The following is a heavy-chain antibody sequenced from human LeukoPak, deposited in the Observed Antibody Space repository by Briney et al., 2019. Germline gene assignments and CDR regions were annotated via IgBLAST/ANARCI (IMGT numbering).Heavy chain of an antibody. D-gene: IGHD3-3*02. CDR2: IYYSGRT. CDR1: GGSISSYY. CDR3: ARGRNDIGQGSFFL. V-gene: IGHV4-59*01. J-gene: IGHJ4*02. Sequence: SETLSLTCTVSGGSISSYYWSWIRQPPGKGLEYIGSIYYSGRTYYNPSLKSRVSISIDTSKNQFSLKLNSVTAADTAVYYCARGRNDIGQGSFFLWGQGTLVSVSS.